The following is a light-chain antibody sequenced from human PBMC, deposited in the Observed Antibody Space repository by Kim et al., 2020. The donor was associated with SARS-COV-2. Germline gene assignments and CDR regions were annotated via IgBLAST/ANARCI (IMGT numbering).Light chain of an antibody. V-gene: IGKV1-9*01. J-gene: IGKJ5*01. CDR1: QGFSNY. CDR3: QQLYNYPIT. CDR2: AAS. Sequence: ASVGDRVTITCRASQGFSNYLAWYHQRPGKAPKLLIYAASTLQSGVPPRFSGSGSGTEFALTISSLQAEDVGTYYCQQLYNYPITFGQGTRLEIK.